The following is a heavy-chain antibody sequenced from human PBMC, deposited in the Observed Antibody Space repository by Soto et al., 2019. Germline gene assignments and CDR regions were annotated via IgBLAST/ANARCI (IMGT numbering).Heavy chain of an antibody. CDR3: ARHGGNCSGGSCYLNWFDP. Sequence: SETLCLTCTVSGGSISSSSYYWGWIRQPPGKGLEWIGSIYYSGSTYYNPSLKSRVTISVDTSKNQFSLKLSSVTAADTAVYYCARHGGNCSGGSCYLNWFDPWGQGTLVTVSS. J-gene: IGHJ5*02. V-gene: IGHV4-39*01. CDR2: IYYSGST. D-gene: IGHD2-15*01. CDR1: GGSISSSSYY.